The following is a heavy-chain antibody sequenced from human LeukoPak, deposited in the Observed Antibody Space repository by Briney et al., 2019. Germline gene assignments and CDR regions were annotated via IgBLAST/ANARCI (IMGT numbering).Heavy chain of an antibody. CDR2: KYYSGST. Sequence: SETLSLTCTVSGGSISSSRYYGGWIRQPPGKGLEWIGSKYYSGSTYYNPSLKNRVTISVDTSKNQFSLKLSSVTAADTAVYYCARNIAVAGRGDYMDVWGKGTTVTISS. V-gene: IGHV4-39*01. CDR3: ARNIAVAGRGDYMDV. CDR1: GGSISSSRYY. J-gene: IGHJ6*03. D-gene: IGHD6-19*01.